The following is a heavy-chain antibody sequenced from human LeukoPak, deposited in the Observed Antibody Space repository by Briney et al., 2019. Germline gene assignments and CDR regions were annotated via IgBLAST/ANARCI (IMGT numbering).Heavy chain of an antibody. J-gene: IGHJ4*02. D-gene: IGHD6-19*01. Sequence: RTGGSLRLSCAVSGFTVSSNYMSWVRQAPGKGLEWVSVIYSGGSTYYADSVKGRFTISRDHSKNTLYLQMNSLRAEDTAVYYCARAAVARAPFDYWGQGTLVTVSS. CDR2: IYSGGST. CDR3: ARAAVARAPFDY. CDR1: GFTVSSNY. V-gene: IGHV3-53*01.